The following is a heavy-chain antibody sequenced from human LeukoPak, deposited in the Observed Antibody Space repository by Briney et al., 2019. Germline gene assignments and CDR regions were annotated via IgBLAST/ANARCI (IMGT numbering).Heavy chain of an antibody. CDR1: GGSISSGGYY. CDR3: ARLGSKYSSYKDV. D-gene: IGHD7-27*01. CDR2: IYYSGST. J-gene: IGHJ6*03. Sequence: SETLSLTCTVSGGSISSGGYYWSWIRQHPGKGLEWIGYIYYSGSTYYNPSLKSRVTISVDTSKNQFSLKLSSVTAADTAVYYCARLGSKYSSYKDVWGKGTTVTVSS. V-gene: IGHV4-31*03.